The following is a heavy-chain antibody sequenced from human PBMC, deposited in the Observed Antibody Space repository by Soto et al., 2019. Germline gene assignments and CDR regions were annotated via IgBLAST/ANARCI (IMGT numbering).Heavy chain of an antibody. J-gene: IGHJ4*02. Sequence: SVKVSCKASGGTFSSYPISWVREAPGQGLEWMGVIIPIFGSVNSAQKFQGRVTITADESTSTAYMELSSLRSEDTAVYYCARPRTTGTTKGYDYWGQGTLVTVSS. CDR1: GGTFSSYP. CDR3: ARPRTTGTTKGYDY. D-gene: IGHD1-1*01. V-gene: IGHV1-69*13. CDR2: IIPIFGSV.